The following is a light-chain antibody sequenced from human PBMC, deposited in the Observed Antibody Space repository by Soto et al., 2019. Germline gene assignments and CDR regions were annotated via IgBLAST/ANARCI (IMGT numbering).Light chain of an antibody. Sequence: IQMTQSPSSLSASVGDTVTVTCRASQGIRNYLNWFQQKPGKAPKRLISDASTLQSGVPSRFSGSGSGTEFTLTISSLQPEDSATYYCLQHNTYPYTFGQGTKLEIK. CDR1: QGIRNY. J-gene: IGKJ2*01. CDR3: LQHNTYPYT. V-gene: IGKV1-17*01. CDR2: DAS.